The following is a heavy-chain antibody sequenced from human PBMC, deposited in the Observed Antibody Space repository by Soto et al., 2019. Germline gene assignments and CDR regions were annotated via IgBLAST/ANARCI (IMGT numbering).Heavy chain of an antibody. CDR3: ARYYYGSGSYPLNNFDY. J-gene: IGHJ4*02. CDR1: GGSISSGGYY. Sequence: QVQLQESGPGLVKPSQTLSLTCTVSGGSISSGGYYWSWIRQHPGKGLEWIGYIYYSGSTYYNPSLKSRVTISVDTSKNQFSLKLSSVTAADTAVYYCARYYYGSGSYPLNNFDYWGQGTLVTVSS. D-gene: IGHD3-10*01. CDR2: IYYSGST. V-gene: IGHV4-31*03.